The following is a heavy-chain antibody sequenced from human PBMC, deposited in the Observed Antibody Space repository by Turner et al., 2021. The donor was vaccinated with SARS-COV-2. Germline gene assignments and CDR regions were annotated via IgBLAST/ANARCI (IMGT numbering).Heavy chain of an antibody. CDR3: ARATDYYDSSGYYHTGAFDI. Sequence: EVQLVESGGGLVQPGGSLRLSCAASGFTFSNSDMNWVHQAPGKGLEWGSGVSWNGSRTHYADSVKGRFIISRENAKNSLYLQMNSLRAGDTAVYYCARATDYYDSSGYYHTGAFDIWGQGTMVTVSS. CDR1: GFTFSNSD. D-gene: IGHD3-22*01. CDR2: VSWNGSRT. V-gene: IGHV3-35*01. J-gene: IGHJ3*02.